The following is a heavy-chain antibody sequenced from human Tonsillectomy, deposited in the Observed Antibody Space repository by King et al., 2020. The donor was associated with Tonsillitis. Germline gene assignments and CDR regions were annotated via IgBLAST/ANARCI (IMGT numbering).Heavy chain of an antibody. Sequence: VQLVESGAEVKKPGASVKVSCQASGYTFTDFHMHWVRQAPAQGLEWMGWIYPNDGGTYYAQKFQGRISLTRDTSINSLYMELTRLTSDDTALYYCVRENWYYDYWGQGTLVTVSS. CDR3: VRENWYYDY. CDR1: GYTFTDFH. CDR2: IYPNDGGT. J-gene: IGHJ4*02. D-gene: IGHD1-1*01. V-gene: IGHV1-2*02.